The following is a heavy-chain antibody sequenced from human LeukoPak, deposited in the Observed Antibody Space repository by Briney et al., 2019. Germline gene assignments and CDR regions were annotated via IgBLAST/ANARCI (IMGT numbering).Heavy chain of an antibody. CDR2: IHYSGST. D-gene: IGHD6-19*01. CDR3: ARVGVAGYPDY. J-gene: IGHJ4*02. Sequence: SETLSLTCTVSGGSISSYYWSWIRQPPGKGLEWIGYIHYSGSTNYNPSLKSRVTISVDTSKNQFSLKLSSVTAADTAVYYCARVGVAGYPDYWGQGTLVTVSS. CDR1: GGSISSYY. V-gene: IGHV4-59*01.